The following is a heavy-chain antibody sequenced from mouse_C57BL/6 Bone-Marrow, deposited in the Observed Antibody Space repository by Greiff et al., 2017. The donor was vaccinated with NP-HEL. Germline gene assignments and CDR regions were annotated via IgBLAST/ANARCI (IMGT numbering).Heavy chain of an antibody. V-gene: IGHV1-4*01. Sequence: QVQLQQSGAELARPGASVKMSCKASGYTFTSYTMHWVKQRPGQGLEWIGYINPSSGYTKYNQKFKDKATLTADKSSSTAYMQLGSLTSEDSAVYYCARWPVVDYFDYWGQGTTLTVSS. CDR2: INPSSGYT. D-gene: IGHD1-1*01. CDR3: ARWPVVDYFDY. J-gene: IGHJ2*01. CDR1: GYTFTSYT.